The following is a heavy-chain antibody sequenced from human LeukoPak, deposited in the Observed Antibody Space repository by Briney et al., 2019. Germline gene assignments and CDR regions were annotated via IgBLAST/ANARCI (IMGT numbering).Heavy chain of an antibody. D-gene: IGHD5-18*01. CDR1: GGSISSGSYY. CDR3: AGGSAMVSPTGY. J-gene: IGHJ4*02. Sequence: SQTLSLTCTVSGGSISSGSYYWSWIRQPAGKGLEWIGRIYTSGSTNYNPSLKSRVTISVDTSKNQFSLKLSSVTAADTAVYYCAGGSAMVSPTGYWGQGTLVTVSS. CDR2: IYTSGST. V-gene: IGHV4-61*02.